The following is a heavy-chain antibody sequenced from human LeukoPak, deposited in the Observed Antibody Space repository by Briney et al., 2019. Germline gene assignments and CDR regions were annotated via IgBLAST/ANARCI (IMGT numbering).Heavy chain of an antibody. D-gene: IGHD3-10*01. Sequence: GGSLRLSCAASGFTFSSYAMHWVRQAPGKGLEWVAVISYDGSNKYYADSVKGRFTISRDNSKNTLYLQMNSLRAEDTAVCYCGRDFTGGPRGYWGQGTLVTVSS. J-gene: IGHJ4*02. V-gene: IGHV3-30-3*01. CDR3: GRDFTGGPRGY. CDR2: ISYDGSNK. CDR1: GFTFSSYA.